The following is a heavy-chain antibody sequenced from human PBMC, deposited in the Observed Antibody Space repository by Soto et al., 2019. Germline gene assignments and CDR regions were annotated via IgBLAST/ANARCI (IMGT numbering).Heavy chain of an antibody. J-gene: IGHJ4*02. CDR1: GFTFSSYA. Sequence: SLRLSCAASGFTFSSYALSWVRQAPGKGLEWVSAISASGGSTYYADSVKGRFTISRDSSKNALYLLMNSLRAEDTAVYYCAKAKNSQDFDYWGQGTLVTVSS. CDR2: ISASGGST. CDR3: AKAKNSQDFDY. V-gene: IGHV3-23*01.